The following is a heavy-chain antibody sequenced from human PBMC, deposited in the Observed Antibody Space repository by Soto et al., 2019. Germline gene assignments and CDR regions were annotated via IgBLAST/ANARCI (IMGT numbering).Heavy chain of an antibody. CDR2: IDASGGST. J-gene: IGHJ4*02. CDR1: GYTFTDYY. V-gene: IGHV1-46*03. CDR3: GRDTRGSGSRFDY. D-gene: IGHD3-10*01. Sequence: ASVKVSCKASGYTFTDYYMHWVRQAPGQGLEWMGIIDASGGSTTYAQKFQGRVTMTRDTSTSTFYIELSRLRSEDMAVYYCGRDTRGSGSRFDYWGQGTLVTVSS.